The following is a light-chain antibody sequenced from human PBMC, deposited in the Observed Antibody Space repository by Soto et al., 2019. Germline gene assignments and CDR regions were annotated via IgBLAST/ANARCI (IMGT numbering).Light chain of an antibody. CDR1: SSDIGGYNY. CDR3: SSYTSSSTPYV. Sequence: QSALTQPASVPGSPGQSITNSCTGTSSDIGGYNYVSWYQQHPGKAPKLMIYDVSNRPSGVSNRFSGSKSGNTASLTISGLQAEDEADYYCSSYTSSSTPYVFGTGTKLTVL. V-gene: IGLV2-14*01. J-gene: IGLJ1*01. CDR2: DVS.